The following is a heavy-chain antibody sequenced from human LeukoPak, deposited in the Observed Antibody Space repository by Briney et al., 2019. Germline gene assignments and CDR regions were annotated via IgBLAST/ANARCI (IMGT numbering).Heavy chain of an antibody. CDR3: ARRTAAGNDAFDI. CDR1: GGSISSSSYY. Sequence: SETLPLTCTVSGGSISSSSYYWDYIRQPPGKGLEWIGSIYYSGSTYYNPSLKSRLTISVDTSNNQFSLKLSSVTAADTAVYYCARRTAAGNDAFDIWGQGTMVTVSS. D-gene: IGHD6-13*01. J-gene: IGHJ3*02. V-gene: IGHV4-39*01. CDR2: IYYSGST.